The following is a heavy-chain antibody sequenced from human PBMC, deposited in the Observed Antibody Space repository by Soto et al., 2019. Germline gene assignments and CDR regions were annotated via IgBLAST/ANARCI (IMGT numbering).Heavy chain of an antibody. CDR3: ARDPQYYDILTGYYYYYMDV. Sequence: GGSLRLSCAASGFTFSSYSMNWVRQAPGKGLEWVSSISSSSSYIYYADSVKGRFTISRDNAKNSLYLQMNSLRAEDTAVYYCARDPQYYDILTGYYYYYMDVWGKGTTVTV. CDR1: GFTFSSYS. CDR2: ISSSSSYI. V-gene: IGHV3-21*01. J-gene: IGHJ6*03. D-gene: IGHD3-9*01.